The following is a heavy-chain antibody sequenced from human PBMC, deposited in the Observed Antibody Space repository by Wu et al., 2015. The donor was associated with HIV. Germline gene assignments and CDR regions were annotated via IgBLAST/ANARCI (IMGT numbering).Heavy chain of an antibody. V-gene: IGHV1-69*13. CDR2: IIPIFGTA. D-gene: IGHD2-21*02. Sequence: QVQLVQSGAEVKKPGSSVKVSCKASGGTFSSYAISWVRQAPGQGLEWMGRIIPIFGTANYAQKFQDRVTITADESTSTAYMELSSLRSEDTAVYYCASSPPLAYCGGDCSLPLDYWGQGTLVTVSS. J-gene: IGHJ4*02. CDR3: ASSPPLAYCGGDCSLPLDY. CDR1: GGTFSSYA.